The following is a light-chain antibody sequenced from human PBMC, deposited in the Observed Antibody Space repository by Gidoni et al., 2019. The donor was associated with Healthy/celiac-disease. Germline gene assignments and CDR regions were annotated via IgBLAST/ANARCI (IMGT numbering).Light chain of an antibody. Sequence: EIVLTQSPGTLSLSPGERATLSCRASQSVSSSYLAWYQQKPGQAPRLLIYGASSRATGIPDRFSGSGSGTDFTLTISRLEPEDFAVYYCQQYGSSPMYTXGXGTKXEIK. J-gene: IGKJ2*01. V-gene: IGKV3-20*01. CDR3: QQYGSSPMYT. CDR2: GAS. CDR1: QSVSSSY.